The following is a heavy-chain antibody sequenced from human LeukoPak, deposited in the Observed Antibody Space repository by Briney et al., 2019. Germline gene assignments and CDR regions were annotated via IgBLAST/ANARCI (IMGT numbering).Heavy chain of an antibody. CDR3: ARGRGSYCPLGY. CDR1: GFTFSSYA. Sequence: GGSLRPSCAASGFTFSSYAMSWVRQAPGKGLEWVSAISGSGGSTYYADSVKGRFTISRDSSKNTLYLQMNSLRAEDTAVYYCARGRGSYCPLGYWGQGTLVTVSS. CDR2: ISGSGGST. D-gene: IGHD1-26*01. J-gene: IGHJ4*02. V-gene: IGHV3-23*01.